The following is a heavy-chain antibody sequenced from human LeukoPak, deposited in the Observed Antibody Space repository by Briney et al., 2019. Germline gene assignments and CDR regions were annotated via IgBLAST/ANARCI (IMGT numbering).Heavy chain of an antibody. J-gene: IGHJ6*03. D-gene: IGHD1-26*01. V-gene: IGHV4-4*07. CDR3: ARAFGSYYDYNYYYYYMDV. CDR1: GGSISSYY. CDR2: IYTSGST. Sequence: SETLSLTCTVSGGSISSYYWSWIRQPAGKGLEWIGRIYTSGSTNYNPSLKSRVTMSVDTSKNQFSLKLSSVTAADTAVYYCARAFGSYYDYNYYYYYMDVWGKGATVTVSS.